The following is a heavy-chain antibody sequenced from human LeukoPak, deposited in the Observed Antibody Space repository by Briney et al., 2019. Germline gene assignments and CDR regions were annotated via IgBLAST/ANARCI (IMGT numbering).Heavy chain of an antibody. V-gene: IGHV4-4*02. CDR2: IYRSGST. J-gene: IGHJ6*02. CDR3: ARDRGAAAILGDYGMDV. Sequence: SETLSLTCAVSGGSISSSNWWSWVRQPPGKGLEWIGEIYRSGSTNYNPSLKSRVTISVDKSKNQFSLKLSSVTAADTAVYYCARDRGAAAILGDYGMDVWGQGTTVTVSS. CDR1: GGSISSSNW. D-gene: IGHD3-16*01.